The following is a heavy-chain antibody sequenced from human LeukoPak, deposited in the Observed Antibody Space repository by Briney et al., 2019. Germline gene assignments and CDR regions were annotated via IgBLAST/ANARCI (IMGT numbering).Heavy chain of an antibody. CDR1: GGSISSGSYF. Sequence: SGTPSLTCTVSGGSISSGSYFWGWIRQPPGKGLEWVGSIYYDGRTSYYSSLKSRVTISVDTSKNQFSLRLNSVTAADTAVYYCAKGGYSSGWTYYYYMDVWGKGITVTVSS. CDR3: AKGGYSSGWTYYYYMDV. J-gene: IGHJ6*03. V-gene: IGHV4-39*07. D-gene: IGHD6-19*01. CDR2: IYYDGRT.